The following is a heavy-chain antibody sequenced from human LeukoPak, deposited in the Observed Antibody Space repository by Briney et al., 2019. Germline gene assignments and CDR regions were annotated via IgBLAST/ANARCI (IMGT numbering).Heavy chain of an antibody. V-gene: IGHV4-59*01. D-gene: IGHD1-7*01. CDR3: ARDLGTPDDY. CDR1: GGSISSYY. Sequence: SETLSLTCTVSGGSISSYYWSWIRQPPGKGLEWIGYIYYSGSTYYNPSLKSRVTISVDTSKNQFSLKLSSVTAADTAVYYCARDLGTPDDYWGQGTLVTVSS. J-gene: IGHJ4*02. CDR2: IYYSGST.